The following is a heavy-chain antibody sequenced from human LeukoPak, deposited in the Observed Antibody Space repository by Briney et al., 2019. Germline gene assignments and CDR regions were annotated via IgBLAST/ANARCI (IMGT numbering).Heavy chain of an antibody. CDR1: GFTFSSYW. V-gene: IGHV3-7*01. CDR3: ARGPLIAVRDYYMGV. Sequence: PGGSLRLSCAASGFTFSSYWMSWVRQAPGKGLEWVANIKQDGSEKYYVDSVKGRFTISRDNAKNSLYLQMNSLRAEDTAVYYCARGPLIAVRDYYMGVWGKGTTVTISS. J-gene: IGHJ6*03. CDR2: IKQDGSEK. D-gene: IGHD3-10*01.